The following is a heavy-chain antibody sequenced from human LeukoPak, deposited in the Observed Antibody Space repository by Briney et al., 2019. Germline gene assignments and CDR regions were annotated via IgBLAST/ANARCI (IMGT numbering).Heavy chain of an antibody. Sequence: GGPLRLSCAASGFTFDDYAIHWVRQAPGKGLEWVSLISWDGGSTYYADSVKGRFTISRDNSKNSLYLQMNSLRVEDTALYYCTRGLVAATPGPLDYWGQGTLVTVSS. CDR1: GFTFDDYA. D-gene: IGHD2-15*01. J-gene: IGHJ4*02. CDR2: ISWDGGST. CDR3: TRGLVAATPGPLDY. V-gene: IGHV3-43D*03.